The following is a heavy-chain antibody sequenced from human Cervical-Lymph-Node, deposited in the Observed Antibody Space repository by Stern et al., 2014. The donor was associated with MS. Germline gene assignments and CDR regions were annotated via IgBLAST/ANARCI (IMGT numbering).Heavy chain of an antibody. CDR1: GYTFTSYW. Sequence: VQLGQSGPEVKRPGESLKISFQASGYTFTSYWIGWVRQMPGKGLEWIAIIFPGGSDIRYSPSFQGQVTISADKSSSTAYLQWNNRKASDTAIYYCARQRYFDYWGQGTLVTVSS. CDR2: IFPGGSDI. V-gene: IGHV5-51*01. CDR3: ARQRYFDY. J-gene: IGHJ4*02.